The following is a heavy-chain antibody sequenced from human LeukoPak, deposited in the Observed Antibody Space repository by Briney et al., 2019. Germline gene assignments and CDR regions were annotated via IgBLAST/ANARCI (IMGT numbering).Heavy chain of an antibody. J-gene: IGHJ4*02. D-gene: IGHD2-2*01. V-gene: IGHV3-21*01. CDR1: GFTFSSYS. CDR2: ISSSSSYI. Sequence: GGSLRLSCAASGFTFSSYSMNWVRQAPGKGLEWVSSISSSSSYIYYTDSVKGRFTISRDNAKNSLSLQMNSLRAELTAVYYCARDLPPGYCSSTSCPEEAFDYWGQGTLVTVSS. CDR3: ARDLPPGYCSSTSCPEEAFDY.